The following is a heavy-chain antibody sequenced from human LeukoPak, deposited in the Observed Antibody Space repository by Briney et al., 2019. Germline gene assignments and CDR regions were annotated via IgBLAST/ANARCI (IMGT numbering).Heavy chain of an antibody. CDR1: GFTVSGYG. V-gene: IGHV3-30*03. CDR3: ARDRSNSWTFDY. CDR2: ISYDGSHI. D-gene: IGHD6-13*01. J-gene: IGHJ4*02. Sequence: PGRSLRLSCAASGFTVSGYGMHWVRQAPGKGLEWMAVISYDGSHIYYADSVKGRFTISRDSSKNTLYLQMNSLRTDDTAVYYCARDRSNSWTFDYWGQGTLVTVSS.